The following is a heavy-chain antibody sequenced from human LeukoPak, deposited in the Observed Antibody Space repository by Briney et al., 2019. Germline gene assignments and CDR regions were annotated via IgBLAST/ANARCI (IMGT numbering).Heavy chain of an antibody. D-gene: IGHD3-22*01. CDR1: GGSISGTSYY. V-gene: IGHV4-39*07. Sequence: PSETLSLTCTVSGGSISGTSYYWGWIRQPPGKGLEWIGSIYYSGTTYYNPSLKSRVTISVDTSKNRFSLKLSSVTAADTAVYYCVRDVNYYDSSGKIDYWGQGTLVAVSS. J-gene: IGHJ4*02. CDR2: IYYSGTT. CDR3: VRDVNYYDSSGKIDY.